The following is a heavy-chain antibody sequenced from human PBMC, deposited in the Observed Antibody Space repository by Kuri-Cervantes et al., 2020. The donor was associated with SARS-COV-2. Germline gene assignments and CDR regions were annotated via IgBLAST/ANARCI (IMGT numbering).Heavy chain of an antibody. CDR2: ISSSSNYI. D-gene: IGHD6-6*01. Sequence: GGSLRLSCAASGFTFSSYSMNWVRQAPGKGLEWVSFISSSSNYIYYADSLKGRFTISRDNAKNSLYLQMNSPRAEDTAVYYCARDGSRYSTSSFHYYYYMDVWGKGTTVTVSS. CDR3: ARDGSRYSTSSFHYYYYMDV. J-gene: IGHJ6*03. V-gene: IGHV3-21*01. CDR1: GFTFSSYS.